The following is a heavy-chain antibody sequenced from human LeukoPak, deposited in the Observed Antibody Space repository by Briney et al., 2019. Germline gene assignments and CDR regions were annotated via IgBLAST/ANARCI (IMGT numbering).Heavy chain of an antibody. Sequence: ASETLSLTCIVSGGSIISGDYYWSWIRQPPGKGLEWIGYIYHNGDTYYNPSLKSRVSISVDTSKNQFSLKLSSVTAAGTAVYYCARAGVVPAAINRAFDIWGQGSVVTVSS. V-gene: IGHV4-30-4*08. D-gene: IGHD2-2*02. J-gene: IGHJ3*02. CDR2: IYHNGDT. CDR3: ARAGVVPAAINRAFDI. CDR1: GGSIISGDYY.